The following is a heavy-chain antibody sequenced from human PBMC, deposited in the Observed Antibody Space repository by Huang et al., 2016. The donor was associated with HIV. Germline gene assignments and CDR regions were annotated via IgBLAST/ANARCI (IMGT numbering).Heavy chain of an antibody. CDR1: GFTFSSYG. J-gene: IGHJ4*02. Sequence: AASGFTFSSYGMHWVRQAPGKGLEWVAFIRYDGSNKYYADSVKCRFTISRDNSKNPLYLQMNSLRAEDTAVYYCVNSGSYYDYWGQGTLVTVSS. D-gene: IGHD1-26*01. CDR3: VNSGSYYDY. V-gene: IGHV3-30*02. CDR2: IRYDGSNK.